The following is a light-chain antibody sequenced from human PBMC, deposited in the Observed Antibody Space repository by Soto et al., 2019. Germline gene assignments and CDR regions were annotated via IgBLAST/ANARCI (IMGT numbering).Light chain of an antibody. CDR1: SSDFGGYNY. V-gene: IGLV2-14*01. CDR3: SSYTGSSTLVYV. CDR2: DVS. Sequence: QSALTQPASVSGSPGQSITISCTGTSSDFGGYNYVSWYQQHPGKAPKLMIYDVSNRPSGVSNRFSGSKSGNTASLTISGLQAEDEADYYCSSYTGSSTLVYVFGTGTKVTVL. J-gene: IGLJ1*01.